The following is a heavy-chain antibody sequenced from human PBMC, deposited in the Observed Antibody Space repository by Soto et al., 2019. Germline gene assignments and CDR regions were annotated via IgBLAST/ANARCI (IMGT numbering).Heavy chain of an antibody. Sequence: PGGSLRLSCEASEFRFSDYGMNWVRQAPGKGLEWVSSISGSGGSTYYADSVKGRFTISRDYSRNILFLQMDSLRADDTALYYCTTWLTANFDYWGRGTQVTVSS. D-gene: IGHD2-21*02. CDR2: ISGSGGST. J-gene: IGHJ4*02. CDR3: TTWLTANFDY. V-gene: IGHV3-23*01. CDR1: EFRFSDYG.